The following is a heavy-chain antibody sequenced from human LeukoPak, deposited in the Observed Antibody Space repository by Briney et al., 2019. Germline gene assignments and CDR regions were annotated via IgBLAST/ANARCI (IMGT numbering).Heavy chain of an antibody. D-gene: IGHD5-12*01. CDR3: AKDPGFRMVAMIFFDY. J-gene: IGHJ4*02. CDR1: GFTLSSYG. V-gene: IGHV3-30*18. CDR2: ISCDGSNK. Sequence: GGSLRLSCAASGFTLSSYGMHWVRQAPGKGLEWVAVISCDGSNKYYADSVKGRFTISRDNSKNTLYLQMNSLRAEDTAVYYCAKDPGFRMVAMIFFDYWGQGTLVTVSS.